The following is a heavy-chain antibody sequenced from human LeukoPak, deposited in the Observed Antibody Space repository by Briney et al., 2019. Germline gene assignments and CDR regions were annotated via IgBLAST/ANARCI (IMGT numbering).Heavy chain of an antibody. J-gene: IGHJ4*02. CDR1: GGSFSGYY. D-gene: IGHD2-2*02. Sequence: PSETLSLTCAVYGGSFSGYYWSWIRQPPGKGLEWIGEINHSGSTNYNPSLKSRVTISVDTSKNQFSLKLSSVTAADTAVYNCARGQRRGIVVVPAAIRSFDYWGQGTLVTVSS. CDR3: ARGQRRGIVVVPAAIRSFDY. CDR2: INHSGST. V-gene: IGHV4-34*01.